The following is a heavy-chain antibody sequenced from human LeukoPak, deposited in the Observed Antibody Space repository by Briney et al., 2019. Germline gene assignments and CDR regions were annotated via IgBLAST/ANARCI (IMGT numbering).Heavy chain of an antibody. CDR2: IHYTGST. CDR1: GDSITSSRYY. J-gene: IGHJ5*02. CDR3: ARDGRWLSTT. V-gene: IGHV4-39*07. D-gene: IGHD5-24*01. Sequence: PSETLSLTCTVSGDSITSSRYYWGWIRQPPGKGLEWIATIHYTGSTNYNLSLKSRVTISVDTSKNQFSLKLSSVTAADTAVYYCARDGRWLSTTWGQGTLVTVSS.